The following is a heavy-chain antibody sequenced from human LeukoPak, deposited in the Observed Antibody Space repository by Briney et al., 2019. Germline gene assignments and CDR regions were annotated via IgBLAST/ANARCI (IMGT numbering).Heavy chain of an antibody. CDR2: ISSSSSYI. CDR3: ARGPSGWYYYYYYGMDV. Sequence: PGGSLRLSCAASGFTFSSYSMNWVRQAPGKGLEWVSSISSSSSYIYYADSVKGRFTISRDNAKNSLYLQMNSLRAEDTAVYYCARGPSGWYYYYYYGMDVWGQGTTVTVSS. D-gene: IGHD6-19*01. V-gene: IGHV3-21*01. J-gene: IGHJ6*02. CDR1: GFTFSSYS.